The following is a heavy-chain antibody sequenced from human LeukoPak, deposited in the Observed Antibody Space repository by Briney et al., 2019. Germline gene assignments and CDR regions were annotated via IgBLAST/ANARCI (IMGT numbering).Heavy chain of an antibody. CDR1: GFTFSSYA. CDR2: ISGSGGST. J-gene: IGHJ6*02. V-gene: IGHV3-23*01. Sequence: GGSLRLSCAASGFTFSSYAMSWVRQAPGKGLEWVSAISGSGGSTYYADSVKGRFTISRDNSKNTLYLQMNSLSAEDTAVYYCAKGSGSGYGYYYYYGMDVWGQGTTVTVPS. CDR3: AKGSGSGYGYYYYYGMDV. D-gene: IGHD3-10*01.